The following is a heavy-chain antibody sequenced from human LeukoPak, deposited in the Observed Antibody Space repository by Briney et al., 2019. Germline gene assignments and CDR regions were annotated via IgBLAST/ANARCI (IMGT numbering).Heavy chain of an antibody. CDR1: GYTFTGYY. CDR2: INPNSGGT. V-gene: IGHV1-2*02. Sequence: GASVKGSCKASGYTFTGYYMHWVRQAPGQGLEWMGWINPNSGGTDYAQKFQGRVTMTRDTSISTAYMELSRLRSDDTAVYYCATLYDSSGYYWDDYFDYWGQGTLVTVSS. CDR3: ATLYDSSGYYWDDYFDY. J-gene: IGHJ4*02. D-gene: IGHD3-22*01.